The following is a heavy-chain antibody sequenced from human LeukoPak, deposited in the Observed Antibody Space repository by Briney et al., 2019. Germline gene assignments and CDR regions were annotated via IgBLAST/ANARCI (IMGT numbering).Heavy chain of an antibody. CDR2: IYYSGTT. CDR1: GGSINSGGFS. Sequence: SETLSLTCAVSGGSINSGGFSWTWIRQPPGKGLEWIGYIYYSGTTSYNPSLKSRVTISVDNVKNEFALKLKSVTAADTAVYYCARDTVTKPIYYYYYMDVWGKGTTVTVSS. V-gene: IGHV4-30-2*01. J-gene: IGHJ6*03. D-gene: IGHD4-17*01. CDR3: ARDTVTKPIYYYYYMDV.